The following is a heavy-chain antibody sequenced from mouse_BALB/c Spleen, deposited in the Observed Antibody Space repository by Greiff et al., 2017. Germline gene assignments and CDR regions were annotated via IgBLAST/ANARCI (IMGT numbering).Heavy chain of an antibody. CDR1: GYSFTSYW. D-gene: IGHD1-1*01. CDR3: ARDYGSSYPYAMDY. Sequence: VQLQQSGPQLVRPGASVKISCKASGYSFTSYWMHWVKQRPGQGLEWIGMIDPSDSETRLNQKFKDKATLTVDKSSSTAYMQLSSPTSEDSAVYYCARDYGSSYPYAMDYWGQGTSVTVSS. CDR2: IDPSDSET. V-gene: IGHV1S127*01. J-gene: IGHJ4*01.